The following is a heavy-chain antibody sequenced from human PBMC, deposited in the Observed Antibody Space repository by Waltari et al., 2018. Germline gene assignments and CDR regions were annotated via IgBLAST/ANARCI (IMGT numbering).Heavy chain of an antibody. V-gene: IGHV3-21*01. CDR3: ARVLDGSGSSAGY. D-gene: IGHD3-10*01. J-gene: IGHJ4*02. CDR2: ISSSSSYI. Sequence: EVQLVESGGGLVKPGGSLRLSCAASGFTFSSYSMNWVRQAPGKGLEWVSSISSSSSYIYYADSVKGRLTIARDNAKNSLYLQMNSLRAEDTAVYYCARVLDGSGSSAGYWCQGTLVTVSS. CDR1: GFTFSSYS.